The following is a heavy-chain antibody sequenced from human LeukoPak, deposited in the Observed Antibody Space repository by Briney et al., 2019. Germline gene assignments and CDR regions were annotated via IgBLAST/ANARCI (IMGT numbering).Heavy chain of an antibody. D-gene: IGHD6-13*01. CDR1: GFTFGSYG. CDR3: ARGVIAAAGYYYYGMDV. V-gene: IGHV3-33*01. Sequence: GRSLRLSCAASGFTFGSYGMHWVRQAPGKGLEWVAVIWYDGSNKYYADSVKGRFTTSRDNSKNTLYLQMNSLRAEDTAVYYCARGVIAAAGYYYYGMDVWGQGTTVTVSS. CDR2: IWYDGSNK. J-gene: IGHJ6*02.